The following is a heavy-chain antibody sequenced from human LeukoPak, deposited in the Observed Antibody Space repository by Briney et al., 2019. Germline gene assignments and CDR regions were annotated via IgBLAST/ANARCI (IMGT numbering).Heavy chain of an antibody. CDR2: ISGSGGSR. Sequence: GGSLRLSCAASGFTFSSYAMSWIRQAPGKGLEWVSGISGSGGSRYYADSVKGRFTISRDNSKNTVNLQMNSLRAEDTAIYYCAKVSMILYGSNDYWGQGTLVTVSS. D-gene: IGHD2-8*01. CDR1: GFTFSSYA. CDR3: AKVSMILYGSNDY. J-gene: IGHJ4*02. V-gene: IGHV3-23*01.